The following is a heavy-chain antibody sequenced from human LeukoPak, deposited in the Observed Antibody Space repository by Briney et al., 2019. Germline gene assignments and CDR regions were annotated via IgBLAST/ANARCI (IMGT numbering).Heavy chain of an antibody. CDR1: GFTFSTYG. Sequence: GGSLRLSCAASGFTFSTYGMHWXXQAPGKGLEXVAVVWYDGSNIHYVDSVKGRFTISRDNSKSTLYLQMNSLTAEDTAVYYCARGGYSGTYYFDYWGQGTLVTVSS. J-gene: IGHJ4*02. CDR2: VWYDGSNI. D-gene: IGHD1-26*01. V-gene: IGHV3-33*01. CDR3: ARGGYSGTYYFDY.